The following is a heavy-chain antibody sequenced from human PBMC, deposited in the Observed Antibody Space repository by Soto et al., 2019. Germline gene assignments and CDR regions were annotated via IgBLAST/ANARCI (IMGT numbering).Heavy chain of an antibody. Sequence: SETLSLTCTVSGGSVSSGSYYWSWIRQPPGKGLEWIGYIYYSGSTNYNPSLKSRVTISVDTSKNQFSLKLSSVTAADTAVYYCARENSSGYPNWFDPWGQGTLVTV. D-gene: IGHD3-22*01. V-gene: IGHV4-61*01. CDR2: IYYSGST. CDR1: GGSVSSGSYY. J-gene: IGHJ5*02. CDR3: ARENSSGYPNWFDP.